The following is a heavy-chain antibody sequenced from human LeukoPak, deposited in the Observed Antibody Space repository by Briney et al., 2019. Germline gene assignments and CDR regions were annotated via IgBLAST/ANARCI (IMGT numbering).Heavy chain of an antibody. CDR2: ISAYNGNT. Sequence: ASVKVSCKASGYTFTSYGISWVRQAPGQGLEWMGWISAYNGNTNYAQKLQGRVTMTTDTSTSTAYMELRSLRSDDTAVYYCVRDLPPIKHTFYGSGTTNAFDIWGQGTMVTVSS. D-gene: IGHD3-10*01. V-gene: IGHV1-18*01. CDR3: VRDLPPIKHTFYGSGTTNAFDI. J-gene: IGHJ3*02. CDR1: GYTFTSYG.